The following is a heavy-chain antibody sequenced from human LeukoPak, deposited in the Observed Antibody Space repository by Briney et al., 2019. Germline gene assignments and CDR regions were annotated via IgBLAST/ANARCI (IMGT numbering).Heavy chain of an antibody. V-gene: IGHV3-30-3*01. CDR1: GFTFSSYA. CDR3: ARGFPDYYDSEHFDY. J-gene: IGHJ4*02. CDR2: ISYDGSNK. D-gene: IGHD3-22*01. Sequence: SGGSLRLSCAASGFTFSSYAMHWVRQAPGKGLEWVAVISYDGSNKYYADSVKGRFTISRDNSKNTLYLQMNSLRAEDTAVYYCARGFPDYYDSEHFDYWGQGTLVTVSS.